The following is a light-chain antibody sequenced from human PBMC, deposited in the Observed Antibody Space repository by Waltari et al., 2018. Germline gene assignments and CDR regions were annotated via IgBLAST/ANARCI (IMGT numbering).Light chain of an antibody. CDR2: VNSDGSP. J-gene: IGLJ3*02. V-gene: IGLV4-69*01. CDR1: SGHSSNV. Sequence: QLVLTHSPSASASLGASVKLTCTLRSGHSSNVIACLPQGPEKGPRSLSEVNSDGSPSKGDGIPDRFSGSSSVAERYRTVVSLQAEDGGADYCQTGGHGIGVCGGGTKLTV. CDR3: QTGGHGIGV.